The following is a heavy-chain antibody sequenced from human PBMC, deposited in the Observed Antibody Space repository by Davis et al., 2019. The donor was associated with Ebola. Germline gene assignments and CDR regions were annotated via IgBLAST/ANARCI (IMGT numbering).Heavy chain of an antibody. V-gene: IGHV1-2*02. CDR3: ARGGSGYYDFWSGHYYGMDV. CDR2: INPNSGGT. J-gene: IGHJ6*02. Sequence: ASVKVSCKASGYTFTGYYMHWVRQAPGQGLEWMGWINPNSGGTNYAQKFQGRVTITRNTSISTAYMELSSLRSEDTAVYYCARGGSGYYDFWSGHYYGMDVWGQGTTVTVSS. D-gene: IGHD3-3*01. CDR1: GYTFTGYY.